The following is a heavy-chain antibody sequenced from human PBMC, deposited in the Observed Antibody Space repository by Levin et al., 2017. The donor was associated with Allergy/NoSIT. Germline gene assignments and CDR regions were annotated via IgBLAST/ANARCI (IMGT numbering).Heavy chain of an antibody. Sequence: GGSLRLSCAASGFTFSSYSMNWVRQAPGKGLEWVSSISSSSSYIYYADSVKGRFTISRDNAKNSLYLQMNSLRAEDTAVYYCAREVGFWEWLLQNHCYGIDVWGQGTTVTVSS. V-gene: IGHV3-21*01. J-gene: IGHJ6*02. CDR3: AREVGFWEWLLQNHCYGIDV. CDR1: GFTFSSYS. D-gene: IGHD3-3*02. CDR2: ISSSSSYI.